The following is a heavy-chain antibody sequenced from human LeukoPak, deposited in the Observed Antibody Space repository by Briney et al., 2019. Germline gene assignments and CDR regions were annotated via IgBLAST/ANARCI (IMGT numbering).Heavy chain of an antibody. CDR3: ARDYGYSSGWYDY. Sequence: PSETLSLTCTVSSGSISSSSYYWGWLRQPPGKGLEWIGSIYYSGSTYYNPSLKSRVTISVDTSKNQFSLKLTSVTPEDTAVYYCARDYGYSSGWYDYWGQGTLVTVSS. CDR1: SGSISSSSYY. D-gene: IGHD6-19*01. J-gene: IGHJ4*02. CDR2: IYYSGST. V-gene: IGHV4-39*02.